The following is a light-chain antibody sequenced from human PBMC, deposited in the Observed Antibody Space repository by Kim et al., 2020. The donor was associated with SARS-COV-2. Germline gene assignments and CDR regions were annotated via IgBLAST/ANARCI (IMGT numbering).Light chain of an antibody. CDR1: QSVSSY. CDR3: QQLSNWPPRLT. CDR2: DAS. J-gene: IGKJ3*01. V-gene: IGKV3-11*01. Sequence: PGESSTLSCRASQSVSSYFAWYQQKPGQAPRLLIYDASNGATGIPARFSGSGSGTDFTLTSSSLEPEDFAVYYCQQLSNWPPRLTFGPGTKVDIK.